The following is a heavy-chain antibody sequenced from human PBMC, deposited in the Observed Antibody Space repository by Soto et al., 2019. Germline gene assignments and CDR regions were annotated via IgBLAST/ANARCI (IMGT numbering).Heavy chain of an antibody. CDR3: ARVLEGSGWYFPFDY. CDR2: INPSGGST. CDR1: GYTFTSYY. J-gene: IGHJ4*02. D-gene: IGHD6-19*01. Sequence: ASVKVSCKASGYTFTSYYMHWVRQAPGQGLEWMGIINPSGGSTSYAQKFQGRVTMTRDTSTSTVYMELSSLRSEDTAVYYCARVLEGSGWYFPFDYWGQGXLVTVYS. V-gene: IGHV1-46*01.